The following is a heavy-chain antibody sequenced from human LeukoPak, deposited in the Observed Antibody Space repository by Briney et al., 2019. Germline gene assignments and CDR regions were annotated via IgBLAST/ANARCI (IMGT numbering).Heavy chain of an antibody. CDR2: LYTSGTT. J-gene: IGHJ3*02. CDR1: GDSISNYY. Sequence: SETLSLTCTVSGDSISNYYWSSIRQPAGKGLEWIGRLYTSGTTNYNPSLKSRVSVSGDKSKNQFSLKLSSVTAADTAIYYCARDGRDNSGYEIGAFDIWGQGTMVTVSS. CDR3: ARDGRDNSGYEIGAFDI. D-gene: IGHD5-12*01. V-gene: IGHV4-4*07.